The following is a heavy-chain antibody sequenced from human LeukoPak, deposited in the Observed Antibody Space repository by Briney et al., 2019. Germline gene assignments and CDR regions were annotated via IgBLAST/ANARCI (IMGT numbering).Heavy chain of an antibody. D-gene: IGHD4-17*01. CDR2: IYKSGKS. J-gene: IGHJ4*02. CDR3: ARSRAGLLFGDYDF. Sequence: PSETLSLTCSVSAGSITDHYWSWLRQPPGKGLGLIGYIYKSGKSNSHPSLKSRVTLSIDTSKDQFSLHLDSVTAADTAVYYCARSRAGLLFGDYDFWGLGTLVTVSS. CDR1: AGSITDHY. V-gene: IGHV4-59*11.